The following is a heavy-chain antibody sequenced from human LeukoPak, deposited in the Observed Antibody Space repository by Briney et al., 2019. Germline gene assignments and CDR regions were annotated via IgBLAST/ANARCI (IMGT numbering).Heavy chain of an antibody. D-gene: IGHD3-10*01. Sequence: ASVKVSCKASGYTFTSYSISWVRQAPGQGLEWMGWISASNGNTNYAQKLQGRVTMTTDTSTSTAYMELRSLRSDDTAVYYCARVGDMVRGVIITDAFDIWGQGTMVTVSS. J-gene: IGHJ3*02. V-gene: IGHV1-18*01. CDR3: ARVGDMVRGVIITDAFDI. CDR2: ISASNGNT. CDR1: GYTFTSYS.